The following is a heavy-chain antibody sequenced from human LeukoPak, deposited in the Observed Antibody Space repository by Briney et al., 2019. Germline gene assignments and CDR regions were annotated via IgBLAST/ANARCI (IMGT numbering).Heavy chain of an antibody. CDR1: GYTFTGYY. Sequence: ASVKVSCKASGYTFTGYYMHWVRQAPGQGLEWMGWINPNSGGTNYAQKFQGRVTMTRDTSISTAYMELSRLRSDDTAVYYCARGGSGSQYYYYYYYMDVWGKGTTVTVSS. J-gene: IGHJ6*03. CDR2: INPNSGGT. D-gene: IGHD3-10*01. CDR3: ARGGSGSQYYYYYYYMDV. V-gene: IGHV1-2*02.